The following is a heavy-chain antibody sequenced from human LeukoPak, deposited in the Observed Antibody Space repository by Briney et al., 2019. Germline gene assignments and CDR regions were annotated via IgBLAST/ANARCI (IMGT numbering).Heavy chain of an antibody. CDR3: ARESIVVVPAAKYYDFWSGYFNYMDV. J-gene: IGHJ6*03. CDR2: IIPIFGTA. Sequence: SVKVSCKASGGTFSSHAISWVRQAPGQGVEWMGGIIPIFGTANYAQKFQGRGTITADESTSTAYMEVSSLRSEDTAVYYWARESIVVVPAAKYYDFWSGYFNYMDVWGKGTTVTVSS. V-gene: IGHV1-69*13. CDR1: GGTFSSHA. D-gene: IGHD3-3*01.